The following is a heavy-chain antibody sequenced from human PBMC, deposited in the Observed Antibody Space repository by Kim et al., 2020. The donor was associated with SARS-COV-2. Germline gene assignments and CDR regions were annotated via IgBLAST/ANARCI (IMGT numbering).Heavy chain of an antibody. CDR3: ARSVNVGGWYARRWFDP. Sequence: SETLSLTCAVSGGSISSSNWWCWVRQPPGKGLEWIGEIYHSGSTNYNPSLKSRVTISVDKSKNQFSLKLSSVTAADTAVYYCARSVNVGGWYARRWFDPWGQGTLVTVSS. CDR2: IYHSGST. V-gene: IGHV4-4*02. J-gene: IGHJ5*02. D-gene: IGHD6-19*01. CDR1: GGSISSSNW.